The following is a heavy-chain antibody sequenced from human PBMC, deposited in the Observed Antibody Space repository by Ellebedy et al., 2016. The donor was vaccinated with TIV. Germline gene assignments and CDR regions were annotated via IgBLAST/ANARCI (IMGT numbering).Heavy chain of an antibody. Sequence: PGGSLRLSCAASGFTFNSYSMNWVRQAQGTGLEWISYISKSDTTYYADSVRCRFTISRDNVKRSLYLQMNSLRLEDTAVYYCARDAMIWIFDSWGQGTLVTVSS. D-gene: IGHD3-22*01. J-gene: IGHJ4*02. CDR1: GFTFNSYS. V-gene: IGHV3-48*01. CDR3: ARDAMIWIFDS. CDR2: ISKSDTT.